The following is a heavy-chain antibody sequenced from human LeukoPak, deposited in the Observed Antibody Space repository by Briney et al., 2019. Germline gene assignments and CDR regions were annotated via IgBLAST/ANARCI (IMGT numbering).Heavy chain of an antibody. CDR2: VFHSGTT. D-gene: IGHD2/OR15-2a*01. CDR3: ARDRKQHYSTSSLNNYYDLDV. CDR1: GGSISSYY. V-gene: IGHV4-59*01. J-gene: IGHJ6*02. Sequence: SETLSLTCTVSGGSISSYYWSWIRKPPGVGLEWIGYVFHSGTTNYNPSFKSRVAMTVDTAKNQFSLRLTSVTTADTAVYYCARDRKQHYSTSSLNNYYDLDVWGPGTTVTVSS.